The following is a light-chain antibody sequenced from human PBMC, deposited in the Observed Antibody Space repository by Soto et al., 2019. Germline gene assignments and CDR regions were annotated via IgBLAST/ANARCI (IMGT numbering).Light chain of an antibody. J-gene: IGLJ1*01. CDR3: CSYTSSSTHV. CDR2: DVN. CDR1: SSDVGGYNF. V-gene: IGLV2-14*03. Sequence: QSALTQPASVSGSPGQSITISCTVTSSDVGGYNFVSWYQQHPGKFPKLMIFDVNRRPSGVSDRFSGSKSGNTASLTISGLQAEDEGDSYCCSYTSSSTHVFGSGTKLTVL.